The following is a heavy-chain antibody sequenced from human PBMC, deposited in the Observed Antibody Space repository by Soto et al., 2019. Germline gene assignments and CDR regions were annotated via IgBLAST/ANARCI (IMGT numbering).Heavy chain of an antibody. V-gene: IGHV4-30-4*01. CDR3: ARVYKEVRGVRPYYSDYGADV. D-gene: IGHD3-10*01. CDR1: GGSINIDYYC. CDR2: IYSSGST. J-gene: IGHJ6*02. Sequence: SETLSLTCTVSGGSINIDYYCWSWIRQPPGKGLEWIGYIYSSGSTNYNPSLKSRVTISVDTSKNQFSLKTNSVTAADTAVYYCARVYKEVRGVRPYYSDYGADVSGQGTRVTVSS.